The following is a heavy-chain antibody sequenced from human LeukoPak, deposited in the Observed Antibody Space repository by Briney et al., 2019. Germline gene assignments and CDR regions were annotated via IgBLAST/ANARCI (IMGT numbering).Heavy chain of an antibody. CDR1: GFTVSSNY. CDR2: IYSGGST. J-gene: IGHJ4*02. CDR3: AGGFIQLWLLDY. Sequence: PGGSLRLSCAASGFTVSSNYMSWVRQAPGKGLEWVSVIYSGGSTSYADSVKGRFTISRDNSKNTLYLQMNSRRAEDRAEYYCAGGFIQLWLLDYWGQGTLVTVSS. V-gene: IGHV3-66*01. D-gene: IGHD5-18*01.